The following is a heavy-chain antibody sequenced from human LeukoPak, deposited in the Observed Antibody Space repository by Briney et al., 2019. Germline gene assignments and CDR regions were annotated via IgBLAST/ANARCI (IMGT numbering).Heavy chain of an antibody. Sequence: GRSLRLSCAASGFTFSSYAMHWVRQAPGKGLEWVAVISYDGSNKYYADSVKGRFTISRDNSKNTLYLQMNSLRAEDTAVYYRARDTYCSGGSCFPYYYYYYGMDVWGQGTTVTVSS. CDR1: GFTFSSYA. D-gene: IGHD2-15*01. CDR3: ARDTYCSGGSCFPYYYYYYGMDV. CDR2: ISYDGSNK. V-gene: IGHV3-30-3*01. J-gene: IGHJ6*02.